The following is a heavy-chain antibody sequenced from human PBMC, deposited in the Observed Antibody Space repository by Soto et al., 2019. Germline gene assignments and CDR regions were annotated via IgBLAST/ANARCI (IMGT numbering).Heavy chain of an antibody. CDR1: GFTFDDYA. D-gene: IGHD1-26*01. V-gene: IGHV3-9*01. Sequence: EVQLVESGGGLVQPGRSLRLSCAASGFTFDDYAMHWVRQAPGKGLEWVSGISWNSGSIGYADSVKGRFTISRDNAKNSLYLQMNSLRAEDTALYYCAKDTADRGSYSHFDYWGQGTLVTVSS. CDR2: ISWNSGSI. CDR3: AKDTADRGSYSHFDY. J-gene: IGHJ4*02.